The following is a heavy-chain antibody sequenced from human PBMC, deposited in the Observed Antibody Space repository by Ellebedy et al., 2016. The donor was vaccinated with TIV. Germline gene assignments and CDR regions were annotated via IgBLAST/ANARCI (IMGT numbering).Heavy chain of an antibody. CDR1: GFTFSTYV. Sequence: PGGSLRLSCAASGFTFSTYVMNWVRQAPGKGLEWIAYINTSSTTTHYADSVQGRFTISRDNSENTLYLQMNSLRAEDTAVYYCAKTASKGRGWRTPIDYWGQGTLATVSS. CDR3: AKTASKGRGWRTPIDY. J-gene: IGHJ4*02. CDR2: INTSSTTT. V-gene: IGHV3-48*01. D-gene: IGHD6-19*01.